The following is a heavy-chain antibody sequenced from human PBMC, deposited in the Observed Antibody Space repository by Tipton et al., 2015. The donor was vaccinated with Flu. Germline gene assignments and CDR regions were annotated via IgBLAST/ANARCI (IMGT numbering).Heavy chain of an antibody. CDR1: GFTFSSYA. CDR2: ISSNGGST. V-gene: IGHV3-64D*06. D-gene: IGHD6-6*01. Sequence: SLRLSCSASGFTFSSYAMHWVRQAPGKGLEYVSAISSNGGSTYYADSVKGRFTISRGNSKNTLYLQMSSLRAEDTAVYYCVKGGSSSSLDYWGQGTLVTVSS. CDR3: VKGGSSSSLDY. J-gene: IGHJ4*02.